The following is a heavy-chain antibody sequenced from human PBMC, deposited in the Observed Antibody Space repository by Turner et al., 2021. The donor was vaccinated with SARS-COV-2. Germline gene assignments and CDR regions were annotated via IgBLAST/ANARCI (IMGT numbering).Heavy chain of an antibody. CDR3: ARRMPNYYDSSGYYLDAFDI. D-gene: IGHD3-22*01. CDR2: ISSSSSYI. V-gene: IGHV3-21*01. CDR1: GFTFSSYT. Sequence: EVQLVESGGGLVKPGGSLRLSWAASGFTFSSYTMNWVRQAPGKGLEWVSSISSSSSYIYYADSVKGRFTISRDNAKNSLYLQMNSLGAEDTAVYYCARRMPNYYDSSGYYLDAFDIWGQGTMVTVSS. J-gene: IGHJ3*02.